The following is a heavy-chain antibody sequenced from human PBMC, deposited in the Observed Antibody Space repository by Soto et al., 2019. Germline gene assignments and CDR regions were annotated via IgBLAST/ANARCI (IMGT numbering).Heavy chain of an antibody. J-gene: IGHJ4*02. CDR2: ISNSGTRT. CDR3: AKDATRSSGWYYFDY. D-gene: IGHD6-19*01. Sequence: LRLSCAASGFSFSSHDMAWVRQAPRKGLEWVSAISNSGTRTYYADSVKGPFTISRDNSKNTLHLQMNSLRAEDTAIYYCAKDATRSSGWYYFDYWGQGTLVTVSS. CDR1: GFSFSSHD. V-gene: IGHV3-23*01.